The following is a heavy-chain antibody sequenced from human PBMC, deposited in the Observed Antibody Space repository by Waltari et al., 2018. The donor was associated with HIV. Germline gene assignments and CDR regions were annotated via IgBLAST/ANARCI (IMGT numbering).Heavy chain of an antibody. CDR3: ARESYYYDSSGYPLAY. V-gene: IGHV3-48*04. CDR2: ISTSRRPI. D-gene: IGHD3-22*01. J-gene: IGHJ4*02. Sequence: DVQLEESGGGLVQPGGSLGLSCAASGFTFNTFGFNWVRQAPGKGLDCVSYISTSRRPIFYADSVKGRFTISRDDAKNSLYLGMNSLRADDTAVYYCARESYYYDSSGYPLAYWGQGILVTVSS. CDR1: GFTFNTFG.